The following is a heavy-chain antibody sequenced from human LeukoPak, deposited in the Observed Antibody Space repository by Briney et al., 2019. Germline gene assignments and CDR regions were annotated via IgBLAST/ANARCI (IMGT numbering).Heavy chain of an antibody. CDR2: ISGSGNT. CDR3: TKDRNKYGMDV. V-gene: IGHV3-23*01. D-gene: IGHD2/OR15-2a*01. CDR1: GFTFSNYA. J-gene: IGHJ6*02. Sequence: GGSLRLSCAASGFTFSNYAMTWVRQAPGKGLEWVSSISGSGNTYYQESVKGRFTISRDNSKNTVYLEMNSLRVDDTAVYYCTKDRNKYGMDVWGQGTTVTVSS.